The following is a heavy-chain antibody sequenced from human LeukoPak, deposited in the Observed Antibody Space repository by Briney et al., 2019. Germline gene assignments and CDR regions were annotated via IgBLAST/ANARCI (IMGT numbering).Heavy chain of an antibody. Sequence: PARSLTLSSAASGFTFSNYGMHWVRQAPGKGLEWVAVISYDGSNKYYADSVKGRFTISRDNSKNTLYLQMNSLRVEDTAVYYCAKGSMGRCSGNSCYSVYWGQGTLVTVSS. D-gene: IGHD5-12*01. V-gene: IGHV3-30*18. CDR3: AKGSMGRCSGNSCYSVY. J-gene: IGHJ1*01. CDR1: GFTFSNYG. CDR2: ISYDGSNK.